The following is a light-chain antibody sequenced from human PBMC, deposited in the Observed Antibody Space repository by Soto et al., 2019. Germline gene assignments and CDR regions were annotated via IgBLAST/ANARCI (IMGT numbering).Light chain of an antibody. J-gene: IGKJ4*01. V-gene: IGKV3-20*01. CDR3: QQYGTSGLT. CDR1: QSVSSTY. Sequence: EIVLTQSPGTLSLSPGERATLSCRATQSVSSTYVAWYQQKPGQAPRLLIYGASGRATDIPDRFSGSGSGTDFTLTISRLEPEDFAVYYCQQYGTSGLTFGGGTKVEIK. CDR2: GAS.